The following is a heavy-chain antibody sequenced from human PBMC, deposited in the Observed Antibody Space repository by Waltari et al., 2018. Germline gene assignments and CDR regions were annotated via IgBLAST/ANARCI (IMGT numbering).Heavy chain of an antibody. CDR1: GGSISSGSYY. D-gene: IGHD4-17*01. Sequence: QVQLQESGPGLVKPSQTLSLTCTVSGGSISSGSYYWSWIRQPAGKGLEWIGYIYTSGSTNYNPSLKSRVTISVDTSKNQFSLKLSSVSAADTAVYYCARGRTIDYWGQGTLVTVSS. CDR3: ARGRTIDY. J-gene: IGHJ4*02. V-gene: IGHV4-61*09. CDR2: IYTSGST.